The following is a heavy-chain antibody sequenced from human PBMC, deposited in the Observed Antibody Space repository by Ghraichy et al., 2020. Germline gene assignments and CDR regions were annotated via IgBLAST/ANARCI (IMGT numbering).Heavy chain of an antibody. D-gene: IGHD3-16*02. CDR2: IWYDGSNK. V-gene: IGHV3-33*01. J-gene: IGHJ4*02. Sequence: LSLTCAASGFTFSSYGMHWVRQAPGKGLEWVAVIWYDGSNKYYADSVKGRFTISRDNSKNTLYLQMNSLRAEDTAVYYCARTPDYDYIWGSYRSYYFDYWGQGTLVTVSS. CDR1: GFTFSSYG. CDR3: ARTPDYDYIWGSYRSYYFDY.